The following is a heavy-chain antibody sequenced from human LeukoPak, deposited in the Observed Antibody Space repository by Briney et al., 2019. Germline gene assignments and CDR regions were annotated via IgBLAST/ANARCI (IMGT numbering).Heavy chain of an antibody. D-gene: IGHD3-9*01. V-gene: IGHV1-2*02. CDR1: GYTFTGYY. J-gene: IGHJ4*02. CDR3: ARVAKGRYFDWLYDY. Sequence: ASVTVSCKASGYTFTGYYMHWVRQAPGQGLEWMGWINPNSGGTNYAQKFQGRVTMTRDTSISTAYMELSRLRSDDTAVYYCARVAKGRYFDWLYDYWGQGTLVTVSS. CDR2: INPNSGGT.